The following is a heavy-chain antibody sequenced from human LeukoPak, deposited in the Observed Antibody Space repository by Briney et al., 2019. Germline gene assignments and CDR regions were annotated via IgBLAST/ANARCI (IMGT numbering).Heavy chain of an antibody. CDR1: GFIFSNYG. J-gene: IGHJ4*02. CDR2: IWYNGQTK. CDR3: AREWGRIAVAGGPGY. D-gene: IGHD6-19*01. Sequence: GGSLRLSCEASGFIFSNYGMHWVRQAPGKGLEWLALIWYNGQTKFYADSVKGRFTISRDNSGNTLFLHMTSLRVEDTAVYYCAREWGRIAVAGGPGYWGQGALVTVSS. V-gene: IGHV3-33*01.